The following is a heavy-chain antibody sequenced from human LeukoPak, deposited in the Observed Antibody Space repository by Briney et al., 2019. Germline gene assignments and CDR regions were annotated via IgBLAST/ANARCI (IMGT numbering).Heavy chain of an antibody. CDR3: ARQKTAKDPDLGYCIGDGCYSFHY. J-gene: IGHJ4*02. Sequence: SQTLSLTCTVSGGSISSGGYYWSWIRQPPGKGLEWIGYIYHSGSTYYNPSLKSRVTISVDRSKNQFSLKLSSVTAVDTAVYYCARQKTAKDPDLGYCIGDGCYSFHYGGPGTLSTVSS. V-gene: IGHV4-30-2*01. CDR1: GGSISSGGYY. CDR2: IYHSGST. D-gene: IGHD2-15*01.